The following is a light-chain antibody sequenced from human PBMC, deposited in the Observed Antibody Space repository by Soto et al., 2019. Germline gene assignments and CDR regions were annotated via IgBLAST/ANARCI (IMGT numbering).Light chain of an antibody. CDR1: QSVSTTY. J-gene: IGKJ4*01. Sequence: EIVLTQSAGTLSLSPGERATLSCRASQSVSTTYLAWYQQKADQAPRLLIYAASSRATGIPDRFSGSGSGTDFTLTISRLEPEDFAVYYCQQYYTSPSFGGGTKVDIK. CDR3: QQYYTSPS. V-gene: IGKV3-20*01. CDR2: AAS.